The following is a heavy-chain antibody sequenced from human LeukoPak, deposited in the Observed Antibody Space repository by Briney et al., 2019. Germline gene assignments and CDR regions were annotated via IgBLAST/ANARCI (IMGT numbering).Heavy chain of an antibody. Sequence: PAGGSLRLSCAASGFTFISYGMHWVRQAPGKGLEWVAFIRYDGSNKYYADSVKGRFTISRDNSKNTLYLQMNSLRGEDTAVYYCAKDLISSPRHFDYWGQGTLVTVSS. J-gene: IGHJ4*02. V-gene: IGHV3-30*02. CDR2: IRYDGSNK. CDR3: AKDLISSPRHFDY. CDR1: GFTFISYG. D-gene: IGHD2-2*01.